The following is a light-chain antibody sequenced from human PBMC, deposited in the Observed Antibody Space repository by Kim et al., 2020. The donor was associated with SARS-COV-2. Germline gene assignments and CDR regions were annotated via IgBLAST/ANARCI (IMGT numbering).Light chain of an antibody. CDR2: DNN. V-gene: IGLV1-51*01. CDR3: GTWDTSLRGWV. CDR1: NSNIGNNY. Sequence: GHKVTISCSGSNSNIGNNYVSWYQQLPGTAPKLLIYDNNKRPSGIPDRFSGSKSGTSATLGITGLQTGDEADYYCGTWDTSLRGWVFGGGTQLTVL. J-gene: IGLJ3*02.